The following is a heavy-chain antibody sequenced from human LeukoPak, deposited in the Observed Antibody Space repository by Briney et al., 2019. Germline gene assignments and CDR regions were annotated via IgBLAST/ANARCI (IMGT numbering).Heavy chain of an antibody. V-gene: IGHV3-9*01. Sequence: PGGSLRLSCAASGFTFDDYAMHWVRQAPGKGLEWVSGISWNSGSIGYADSVKGRFTISRDNAKNSLYLQMSSLRAEDTALYYCAKDSGGGSSDSYYYYGMDVWGQGTTVTVSS. CDR2: ISWNSGSI. J-gene: IGHJ6*02. D-gene: IGHD6-6*01. CDR3: AKDSGGGSSDSYYYYGMDV. CDR1: GFTFDDYA.